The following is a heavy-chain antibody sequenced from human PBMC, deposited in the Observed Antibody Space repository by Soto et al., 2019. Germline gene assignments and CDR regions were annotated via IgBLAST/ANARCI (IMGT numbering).Heavy chain of an antibody. CDR2: ISSSSSYI. D-gene: IGHD3-3*01. CDR3: AKRPQFGVVILDY. J-gene: IGHJ4*02. Sequence: EVQLVESGGGLVKPGGSLRLSCAASGFTFSSYSMNWVRQAPGKGLEWVSSISSSSSYIYYADSVKGRFTISRDNAKNSLYLQMNSLRAEDTAVYYCAKRPQFGVVILDYWGQGTLVNVSS. V-gene: IGHV3-21*01. CDR1: GFTFSSYS.